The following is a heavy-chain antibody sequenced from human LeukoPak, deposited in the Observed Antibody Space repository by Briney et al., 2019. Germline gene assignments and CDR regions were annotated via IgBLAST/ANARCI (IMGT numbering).Heavy chain of an antibody. Sequence: GGSLRLSCAASGFTFSDYYMSWIRQAPGKGLEWISCISSSGGYIIYYADSVKGRFTISRDDAKNSLYLQMNSLRAEDTAVYYCARARSRSSGYYGTLFERHGMDVWGQGTTVTVSS. V-gene: IGHV3-11*04. D-gene: IGHD3-22*01. CDR1: GFTFSDYY. CDR3: ARARSRSSGYYGTLFERHGMDV. J-gene: IGHJ6*02. CDR2: ISSSGGYII.